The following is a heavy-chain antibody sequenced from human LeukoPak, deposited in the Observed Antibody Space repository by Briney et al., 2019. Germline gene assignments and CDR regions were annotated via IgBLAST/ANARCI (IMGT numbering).Heavy chain of an antibody. V-gene: IGHV4-39*07. Sequence: SETLSLTCTVSGGSITSNSFYWGWIRQPPGKGLEWIGSITYSGSTYYNPSLKRRVTISIDTSKNQFSLKLSSVTAADTAVYYCARERREQLLPPYTRSVTYFDYWGQGTLVTVSS. CDR1: GGSITSNSFY. CDR2: ITYSGST. CDR3: ARERREQLLPPYTRSVTYFDY. D-gene: IGHD2-2*01. J-gene: IGHJ4*02.